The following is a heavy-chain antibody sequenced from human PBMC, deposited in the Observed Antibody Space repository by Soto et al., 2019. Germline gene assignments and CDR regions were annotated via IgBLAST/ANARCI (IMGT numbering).Heavy chain of an antibody. J-gene: IGHJ5*02. CDR2: IIPIFGTA. Sequence: QVQLVQSGAEVKKPGSSVKVSCKASGGTFSSYAISWVRQAPGQGLEWMGGIIPIFGTANYAQKFQGRVTITADESTSTAYMELISLRSEDTAVYYCAREPHYYGSGSYGWFDPWGQGNLVTVSS. CDR3: AREPHYYGSGSYGWFDP. D-gene: IGHD3-10*01. V-gene: IGHV1-69*01. CDR1: GGTFSSYA.